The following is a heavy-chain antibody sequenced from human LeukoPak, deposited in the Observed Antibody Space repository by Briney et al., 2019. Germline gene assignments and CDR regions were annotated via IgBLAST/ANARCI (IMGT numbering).Heavy chain of an antibody. CDR3: AKDYCSSTSCYQGLDV. CDR2: ISWNSGSI. V-gene: IGHV3-9*01. CDR1: GFTFSSYA. Sequence: GGSLRLSCAASGFTFSSYAMSWVRQAPGKGLEWVSGISWNSGSIGYAGSVKGRFTISRDNAKNSLYLQMNSLRAEDTALYYCAKDYCSSTSCYQGLDVWGQGTTVTVSS. J-gene: IGHJ6*02. D-gene: IGHD2-2*01.